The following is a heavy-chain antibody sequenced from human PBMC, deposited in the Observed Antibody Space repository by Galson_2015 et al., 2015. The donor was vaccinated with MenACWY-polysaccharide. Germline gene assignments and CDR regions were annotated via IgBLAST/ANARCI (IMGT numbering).Heavy chain of an antibody. CDR2: IRADGSKK. V-gene: IGHV3-30*02. CDR1: GFTFSSYG. D-gene: IGHD6-6*01. CDR3: AKKASSSRYYFDY. J-gene: IGHJ4*02. Sequence: SLRLSCAASGFTFSSYGMHWARQAPGKGLEWLAFIRADGSKKYYADSVKGRFTISRDDSKNTLYLQMDSLRAEDTAVYFCAKKASSSRYYFDYWGQGALVTVSS.